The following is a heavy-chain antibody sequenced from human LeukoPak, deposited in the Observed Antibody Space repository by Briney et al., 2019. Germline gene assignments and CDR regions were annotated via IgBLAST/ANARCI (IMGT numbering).Heavy chain of an antibody. CDR1: GFTFSSYS. Sequence: PGGSLRLSCAASGFTFSSYSMNWVRQAPGKGLEWVSYISSSSSTIYYADSVKGRFTISRDNAKNSLYLQMNSLRDEDTAVYYCAREPYGGNRQSKAFDYWGQGTLVTVSS. D-gene: IGHD4-23*01. CDR3: AREPYGGNRQSKAFDY. V-gene: IGHV3-48*02. J-gene: IGHJ4*02. CDR2: ISSSSSTI.